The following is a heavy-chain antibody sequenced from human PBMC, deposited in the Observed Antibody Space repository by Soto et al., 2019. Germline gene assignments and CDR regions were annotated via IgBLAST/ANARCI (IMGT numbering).Heavy chain of an antibody. D-gene: IGHD2-15*01. CDR3: ARDGRMVAAGMDV. CDR1: GFTFSSYA. Sequence: QVQLVESGGGVVQPGRSLRLSCAASGFTFSSYAMHWVRQAPGKGLEWVAVISYDGSNKYYADSVKGRFTISRDNSKNTLYLQMNSLRAEDTAVYSCARDGRMVAAGMDVWGQGTTVTVSS. J-gene: IGHJ6*02. V-gene: IGHV3-30-3*01. CDR2: ISYDGSNK.